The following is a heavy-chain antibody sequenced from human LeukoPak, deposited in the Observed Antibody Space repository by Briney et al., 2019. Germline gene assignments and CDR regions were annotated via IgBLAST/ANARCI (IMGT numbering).Heavy chain of an antibody. Sequence: PGGSLRLSCAASGFSFSDFYMSWIRQAPGKGLEWISYISRSGSTIYHADSVKGQFTISRDNAKNSLYLQMDSLRADDTAIYYCTKDASRFFVDAWGQGTLVTVSS. CDR3: TKDASRFFVDA. J-gene: IGHJ5*02. D-gene: IGHD3-3*01. V-gene: IGHV3-11*04. CDR2: ISRSGSTI. CDR1: GFSFSDFY.